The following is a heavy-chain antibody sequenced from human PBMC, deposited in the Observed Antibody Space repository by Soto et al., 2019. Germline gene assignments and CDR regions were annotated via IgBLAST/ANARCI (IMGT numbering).Heavy chain of an antibody. CDR1: GYTFTSYG. CDR3: ARGMDYGDYRKAFDY. Sequence: ASVKVSCKASGYTFTSYGISWVRQAPGQGLEWIGWISAYNGNTNYAQKLQGRVTMTTDTSTSTAYMELRSLRSGDTAVYYCARGMDYGDYRKAFDYWGQGTLVTVSS. CDR2: ISAYNGNT. D-gene: IGHD4-17*01. V-gene: IGHV1-18*01. J-gene: IGHJ4*02.